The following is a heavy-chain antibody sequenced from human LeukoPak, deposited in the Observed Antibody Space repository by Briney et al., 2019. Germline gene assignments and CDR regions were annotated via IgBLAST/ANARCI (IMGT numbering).Heavy chain of an antibody. J-gene: IGHJ4*02. D-gene: IGHD3-10*01. CDR1: GGSISSYY. CDR2: IYTSGST. CDR3: ARDPGYYGSGSRGAFDY. Sequence: SETLSFTCTVSGGSISSYYWSWIRQPAGKGLEWIGRIYTSGSTNYNPSLKSRVTMSVDTSKNQFSLKLSSVTAADTAVYYCARDPGYYGSGSRGAFDYWGQGTLVTVSS. V-gene: IGHV4-4*07.